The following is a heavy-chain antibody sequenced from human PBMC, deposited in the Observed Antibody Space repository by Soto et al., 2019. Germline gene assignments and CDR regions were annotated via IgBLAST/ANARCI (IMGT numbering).Heavy chain of an antibody. D-gene: IGHD3-22*01. J-gene: IGHJ4*02. V-gene: IGHV1-18*01. CDR3: AREWGRYDDSSGYYYREIDY. Sequence: GASVKVSCKASGYTFTSYGISWVRQAPGQGLEWMGWISAYNGNTSYAQKLQGRVTMTTDTSTSTAYMELRSLRSDDTAVYYCAREWGRYDDSSGYYYREIDYWGQGTLVTVSS. CDR2: ISAYNGNT. CDR1: GYTFTSYG.